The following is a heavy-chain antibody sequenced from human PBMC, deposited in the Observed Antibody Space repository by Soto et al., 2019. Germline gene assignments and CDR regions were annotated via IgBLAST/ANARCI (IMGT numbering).Heavy chain of an antibody. CDR2: ISAYDGTT. CDR3: ARAPPSNTILRGDGMSL. V-gene: IGHV1-18*01. CDR1: GYTFTSYG. D-gene: IGHD3-10*01. Sequence: QVQLVQSGAEVKKPGASVKVSCKASGYTFTSYGISWVRQAPGQGLEWMGWISAYDGTTNYAQTLQGRVTMTTDTSTTTAYMELTSLRSDDTAVYYCARAPPSNTILRGDGMSLWGQGTTVTVSS. J-gene: IGHJ6*02.